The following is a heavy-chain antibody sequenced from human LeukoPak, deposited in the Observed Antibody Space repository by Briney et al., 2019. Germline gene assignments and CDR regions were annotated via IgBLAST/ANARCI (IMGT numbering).Heavy chain of an antibody. V-gene: IGHV3-21*01. CDR1: GFTFSSYS. CDR3: ARGLRFLEWPNWFDH. D-gene: IGHD3-3*01. J-gene: IGHJ5*02. CDR2: ISSSSYI. Sequence: PGGSLRLSCAASGFTFSSYSMNWVRQAPGKGLEWVSSISSSSYIYYADSVKGRFTISRDNAKNSLYLQMNSLSAEDTAVYYCARGLRFLEWPNWFDHWGQGTLVTVSS.